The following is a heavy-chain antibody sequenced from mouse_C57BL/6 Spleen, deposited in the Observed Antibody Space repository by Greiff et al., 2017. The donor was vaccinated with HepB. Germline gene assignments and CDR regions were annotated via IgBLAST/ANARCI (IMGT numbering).Heavy chain of an antibody. J-gene: IGHJ2*01. V-gene: IGHV5-9*01. Sequence: DVKLVESGGGLVKPGGSLKLSCAASGFTFSSYTMSWVRQTPEKRLEWVATISGGGGNTYYPDSVKGRFTISRDNAKNTLYLQMGSLRSEDTALYYCAREATVVPSFDYWGQGTTLTVSS. CDR3: AREATVVPSFDY. CDR1: GFTFSSYT. CDR2: ISGGGGNT. D-gene: IGHD1-1*01.